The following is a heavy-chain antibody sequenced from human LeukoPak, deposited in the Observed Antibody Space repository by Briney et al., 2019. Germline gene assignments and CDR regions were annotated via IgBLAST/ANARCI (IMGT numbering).Heavy chain of an antibody. CDR1: GGSFSGYY. D-gene: IGHD1-26*01. Sequence: PSETLSLTCAVYGGSFSGYYWSWIRQPPGKGLEWIGEINHSGSTNYNPSLKSRVTISVDTSKNQFSLKLSSVTAADTAVYYCARRLGGSYYYYYYGMDVWGQGATVTVSS. V-gene: IGHV4-34*01. CDR3: ARRLGGSYYYYYYGMDV. J-gene: IGHJ6*02. CDR2: INHSGST.